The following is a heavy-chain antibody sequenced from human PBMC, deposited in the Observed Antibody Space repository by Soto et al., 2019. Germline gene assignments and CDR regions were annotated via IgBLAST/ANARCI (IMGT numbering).Heavy chain of an antibody. D-gene: IGHD6-19*01. V-gene: IGHV3-23*01. Sequence: EVQVLESGGGLVQPGESLRLSCAASGFTFSDFAMSWVRQAPGKGLEWVSSISGSGGTIYYADSVKGRFTISRDNSKKTLYLQKETPRAQDPALYFRVKLMGRGWYLPYRGQGTLVTVSS. J-gene: IGHJ4*02. CDR3: VKLMGRGWYLPY. CDR1: GFTFSDFA. CDR2: ISGSGGTI.